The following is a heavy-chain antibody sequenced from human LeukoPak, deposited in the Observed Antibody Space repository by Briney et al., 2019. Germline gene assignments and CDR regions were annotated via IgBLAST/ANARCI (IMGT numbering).Heavy chain of an antibody. CDR1: GFTFWRHG. CDR2: MSYAGTIS. Sequence: GGSLRLSCAASGFTFWRHGMHWVRQAPGKGLEWLGVMSYAGTISNYAASVKGRFTLSRDNSKNTVYLQMLSLRSEDTAVYYCARDGEVARFDSWGQGTLVTVSS. D-gene: IGHD3-16*01. V-gene: IGHV3-30*03. J-gene: IGHJ5*01. CDR3: ARDGEVARFDS.